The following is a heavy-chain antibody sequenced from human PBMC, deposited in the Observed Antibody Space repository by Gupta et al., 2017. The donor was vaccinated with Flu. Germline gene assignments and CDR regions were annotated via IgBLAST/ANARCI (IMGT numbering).Heavy chain of an antibody. CDR1: GGSISSGGYY. CDR3: ARAPLTYYYDSSGLRAFDI. Sequence: QVQLQESGPGLVKPSQTLSLTCTVSGGSISSGGYYWSWIRQHPGKGLEWIGYIYYSGSTYYNPSLKSRVTISVDTSKNQFSLKLSSVTAADTAVYYCARAPLTYYYDSSGLRAFDIWGQGTMVTVSS. V-gene: IGHV4-31*03. D-gene: IGHD3-22*01. J-gene: IGHJ3*02. CDR2: IYYSGST.